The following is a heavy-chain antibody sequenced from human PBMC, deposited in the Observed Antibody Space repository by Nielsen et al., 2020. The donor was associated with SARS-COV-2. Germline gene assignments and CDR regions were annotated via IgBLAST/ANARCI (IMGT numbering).Heavy chain of an antibody. D-gene: IGHD5-18*01. CDR3: ARDPPSDTGMVNFRFYYYLEV. Sequence: ASVKVSCKASGYTFTSYGISWVRQAPGQGLEWMGWISAYNGNTNYAQKLQGRVTMTTDTSTSTAYMELRSLRSDDTAVYYCARDPPSDTGMVNFRFYYYLEVWGKGTTVTVSS. CDR1: GYTFTSYG. CDR2: ISAYNGNT. J-gene: IGHJ6*03. V-gene: IGHV1-18*01.